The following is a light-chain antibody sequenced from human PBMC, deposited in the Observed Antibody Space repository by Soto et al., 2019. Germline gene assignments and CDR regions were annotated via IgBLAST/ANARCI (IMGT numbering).Light chain of an antibody. Sequence: QSALTQPASVSGTPGQSITISCTGSNSDVGIYEFVSWYQHHPGRAPKLIVSEVSHRPSGVSNRFSGSKSGNTGSLTISGLQSEDEADYYCISYTSDDVRYVFGTGTKVTVL. J-gene: IGLJ1*01. CDR3: ISYTSDDVRYV. CDR2: EVS. CDR1: NSDVGIYEF. V-gene: IGLV2-14*01.